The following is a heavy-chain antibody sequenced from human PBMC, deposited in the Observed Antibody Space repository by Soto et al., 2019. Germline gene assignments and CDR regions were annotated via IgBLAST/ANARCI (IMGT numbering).Heavy chain of an antibody. V-gene: IGHV3-23*01. Sequence: GGSLRLSCAASGFTFSSYAMSWVRQAPGKGLEWVSAISGSGGSTYYADSVKGRFTISRDNSKNTLYLQMNSLRAEDTAVYYCAKDPGEYYYDSSGYYFDYWGQGTLVTVSS. CDR2: ISGSGGST. D-gene: IGHD3-22*01. J-gene: IGHJ4*02. CDR1: GFTFSSYA. CDR3: AKDPGEYYYDSSGYYFDY.